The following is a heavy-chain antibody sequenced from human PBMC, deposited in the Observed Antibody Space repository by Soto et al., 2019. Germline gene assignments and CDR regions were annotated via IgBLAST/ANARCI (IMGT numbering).Heavy chain of an antibody. Sequence: EVQLVESGGGLIQPGGSLRLSCAASGFIFNTYSMNWVRQAPGKGLEWVSYISGSSQTIFYADSVRGRFTISRDNANNSTYLQMVSLRDVDTAVYYCARTLSWRRGPFDSWGQGTLVTVSS. J-gene: IGHJ4*02. V-gene: IGHV3-48*02. CDR1: GFIFNTYS. D-gene: IGHD2-15*01. CDR3: ARTLSWRRGPFDS. CDR2: ISGSSQTI.